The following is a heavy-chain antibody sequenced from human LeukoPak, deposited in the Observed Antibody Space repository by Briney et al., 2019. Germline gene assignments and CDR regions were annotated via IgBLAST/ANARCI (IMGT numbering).Heavy chain of an antibody. D-gene: IGHD6-13*01. Sequence: PGGSLRLSCAASGINVSSNYVTWIRQAPGKGLEWVSLIYGGDAAYYAESVRGRFMISRDNLKNTLFLQMNSLRVEDTAVYYCVTSTGQQFIPYDYWGQGTHVTVSS. V-gene: IGHV3-66*02. J-gene: IGHJ4*02. CDR2: IYGGDAA. CDR3: VTSTGQQFIPYDY. CDR1: GINVSSNY.